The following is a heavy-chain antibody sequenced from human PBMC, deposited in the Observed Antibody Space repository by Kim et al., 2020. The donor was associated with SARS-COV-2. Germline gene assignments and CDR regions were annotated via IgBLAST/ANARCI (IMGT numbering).Heavy chain of an antibody. CDR2: GTTT. Sequence: GTTTLYADSVKGRFTISRDNARSTLYLQVTSLRVEDTAVYYCTRGPFWGQGTLVTVSS. V-gene: IGHV3-74*01. CDR3: TRGPF. J-gene: IGHJ4*02.